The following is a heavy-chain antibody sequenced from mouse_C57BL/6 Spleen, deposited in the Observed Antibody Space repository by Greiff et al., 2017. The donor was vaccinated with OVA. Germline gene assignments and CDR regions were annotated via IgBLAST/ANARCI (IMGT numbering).Heavy chain of an antibody. CDR2: IDPETGGT. J-gene: IGHJ3*01. CDR3: TKEGYLAY. V-gene: IGHV1-15*01. CDR1: GYTFTDYE. Sequence: VQLQQSGAELVRPGASVTLSCKASGYTFTDYEMHWVKQTPVHGLEWIGAIDPETGGTAYNQKFKGKAILTADKSSSTAYMELRSLTSEDSAVYYCTKEGYLAYWGQGTLVTVSA. D-gene: IGHD2-2*01.